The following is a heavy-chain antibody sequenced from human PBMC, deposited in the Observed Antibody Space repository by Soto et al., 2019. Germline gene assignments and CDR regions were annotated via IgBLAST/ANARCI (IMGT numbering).Heavy chain of an antibody. CDR1: GFTFSSYA. Sequence: SLRLSCAASGFTFSSYAMHWVRQAPGKGLEWVAVISYDGSNKYYADSVKGRFTISRDNSKNTLYLQMNSLRAEDTAVYYCVRDGITMVRGVIHYYGMDVWGRGTTVTVS. V-gene: IGHV3-30-3*01. CDR2: ISYDGSNK. D-gene: IGHD3-10*01. CDR3: VRDGITMVRGVIHYYGMDV. J-gene: IGHJ6*02.